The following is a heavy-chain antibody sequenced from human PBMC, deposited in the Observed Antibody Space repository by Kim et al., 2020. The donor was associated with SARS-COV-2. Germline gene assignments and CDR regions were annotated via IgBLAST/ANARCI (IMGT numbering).Heavy chain of an antibody. D-gene: IGHD2-15*01. Sequence: ASVKVSCKASGYTFTSYAMNWVRQAPGQGLEWMGWINTNTGNPTYAQGFTGRFVFSLDTSVSTAYLQISSLKAEDTAVYYCARDYVLGDYYYYGMDVWGQGTTVTVSS. CDR1: GYTFTSYA. CDR2: INTNTGNP. CDR3: ARDYVLGDYYYYGMDV. J-gene: IGHJ6*02. V-gene: IGHV7-4-1*02.